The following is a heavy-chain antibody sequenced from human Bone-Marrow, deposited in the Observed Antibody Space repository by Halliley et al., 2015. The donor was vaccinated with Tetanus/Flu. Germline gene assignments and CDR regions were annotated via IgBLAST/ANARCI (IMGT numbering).Heavy chain of an antibody. J-gene: IGHJ4*02. CDR2: INRNGSGK. Sequence: APGKGLGWVANINRNGSGKYYMDSVKGRFTVSRDTSKNSLYLQMNSLRADDTAVYYCARTFDSWGQGTLVVVSS. V-gene: IGHV3-7*04. CDR3: ARTFDS.